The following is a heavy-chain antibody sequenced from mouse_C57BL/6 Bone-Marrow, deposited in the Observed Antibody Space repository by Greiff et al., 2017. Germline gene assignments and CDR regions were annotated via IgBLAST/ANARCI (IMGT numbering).Heavy chain of an antibody. CDR2: INPSSGYT. CDR3: ASDIYDGYPTLAW. D-gene: IGHD2-3*01. V-gene: IGHV1-4*01. J-gene: IGHJ3*02. Sequence: VQLQQSGAELARPGASVKMSCKASGYTFTSSTMHWVKQRPGQCLEWIGYINPSSGYTKYNQKFKDKATLTADKSSSTAYMQLSSLTSADSAVYYWASDIYDGYPTLAWWGQGALVTVSA. CDR1: GYTFTSST.